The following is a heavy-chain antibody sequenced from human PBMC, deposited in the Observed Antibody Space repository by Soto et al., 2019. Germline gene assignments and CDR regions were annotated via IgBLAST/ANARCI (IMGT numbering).Heavy chain of an antibody. V-gene: IGHV5-10-1*01. CDR1: GYSFTSYW. D-gene: IGHD2-15*01. CDR2: IDPSDSYT. J-gene: IGHJ6*02. Sequence: ESLKISCKGSGYSFTSYWIGWVRQMPGKGLEWMGRIDPSDSYTNYSPSFQGHVTISADKSISTAYLQWSSLKASDTAMYYCARHPLRYCSGGSCYSDYYYGMDVWGQGTTVTVSS. CDR3: ARHPLRYCSGGSCYSDYYYGMDV.